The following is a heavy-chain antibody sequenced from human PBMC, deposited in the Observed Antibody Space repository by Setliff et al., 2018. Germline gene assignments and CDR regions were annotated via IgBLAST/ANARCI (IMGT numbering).Heavy chain of an antibody. J-gene: IGHJ4*02. V-gene: IGHV3-21*01. D-gene: IGHD6-19*01. CDR3: ASSPSASSGWYYDSSGSSMLDY. Sequence: PGGSLRLSCAASGFTFSSYSMNWVRQAPGKGLEWVSSISSSSSYIYYADSVKGRFTISRDNAKNSLYLQMNSLRAEDTAVYYCASSPSASSGWYYDSSGSSMLDYWGQGTLVTVSS. CDR1: GFTFSSYS. CDR2: ISSSSSYI.